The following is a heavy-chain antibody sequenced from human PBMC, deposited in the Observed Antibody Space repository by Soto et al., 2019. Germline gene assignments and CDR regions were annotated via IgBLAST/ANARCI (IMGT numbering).Heavy chain of an antibody. J-gene: IGHJ4*02. CDR2: ISSSSSYI. D-gene: IGHD5-18*01. CDR3: ARDQPGYSYGYGLGY. Sequence: GGSLRLSCAASEFTFRSYWMQWVRQAPGKGLVWVSWISSSSSYIYYAASVKGRFTISRDNAKNSLYLQMNSLRAEDTAVYYCARDQPGYSYGYGLGYWGQGTLVTVSS. V-gene: IGHV3-21*01. CDR1: EFTFRSYW.